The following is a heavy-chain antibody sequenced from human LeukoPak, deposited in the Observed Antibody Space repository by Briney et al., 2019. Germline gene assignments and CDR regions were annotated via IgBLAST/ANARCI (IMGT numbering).Heavy chain of an antibody. J-gene: IGHJ4*02. D-gene: IGHD1-14*01. CDR3: ASGYNWNHASFDY. CDR2: IYYSGST. V-gene: IGHV4-59*01. Sequence: SETLSLTCTVSGGSISSYYWSWIRQPPGKGLEWIGYIYYSGSTNYNPSLKSRVTISVDTSKNQFSLKLSSVAAADTAVYYCASGYNWNHASFDYWGQGTLVTVSS. CDR1: GGSISSYY.